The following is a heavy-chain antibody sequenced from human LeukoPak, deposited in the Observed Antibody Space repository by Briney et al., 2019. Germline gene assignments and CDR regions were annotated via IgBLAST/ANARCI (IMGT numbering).Heavy chain of an antibody. CDR2: IYTSGST. V-gene: IGHV4-4*07. J-gene: IGHJ3*01. CDR1: GGSISSYY. Sequence: SETLSLTCTVSGGSISSYYWSWIRQPAGKGLEWIGRIYTSGSTNYNPSLKSRVTISVDSSKNQFSLKLNSVTAADTAVYYCARGFLNSAFDFWGHGTVVTVSS. D-gene: IGHD2/OR15-2a*01. CDR3: ARGFLNSAFDF.